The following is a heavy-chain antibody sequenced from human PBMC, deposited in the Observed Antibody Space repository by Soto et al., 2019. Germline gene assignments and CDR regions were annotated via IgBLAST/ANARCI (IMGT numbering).Heavy chain of an antibody. CDR3: AGPTSLQWYYMDV. Sequence: SQTLSLTCAISGDSVSSNSAAWNWIRQSPSGGLEWLGRTYYRSRWYNDYAVSVRSRITINPDTSENQFSLLLNSVLPEDTAVYYCAGPTSLQWYYMDVGGKGTTVTVS. CDR1: GDSVSSNSAA. CDR2: TYYRSRWYN. V-gene: IGHV6-1*01. D-gene: IGHD1-26*01. J-gene: IGHJ6*03.